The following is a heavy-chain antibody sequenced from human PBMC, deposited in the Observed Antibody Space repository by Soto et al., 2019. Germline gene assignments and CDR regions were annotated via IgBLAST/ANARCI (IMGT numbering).Heavy chain of an antibody. V-gene: IGHV3-48*04. CDR1: GFTFSSYS. CDR3: ASCYGDYNYYMDV. D-gene: IGHD4-17*01. Sequence: GGSLRLSCAASGFTFSSYSMNWVRQAPGKGLEWVSYISSRSTTIYYADSVKGRFTISRDNAKNSLHLQMNSLRAEDTAVYYCASCYGDYNYYMDVWGKGTTVTVSS. J-gene: IGHJ6*03. CDR2: ISSRSTTI.